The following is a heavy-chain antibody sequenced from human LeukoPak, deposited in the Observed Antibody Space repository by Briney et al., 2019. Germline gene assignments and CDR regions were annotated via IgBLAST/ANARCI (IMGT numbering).Heavy chain of an antibody. CDR3: ARRRYSSGWYY. J-gene: IGHJ4*02. CDR1: GGSISSSSYY. V-gene: IGHV4-39*07. Sequence: SETLSLTCTVSGGSISSSSYYWGWIRQPPGKGLEWIGSIYYSGSTYYNPSLKSRVTISVDTSKNQFSLKLTSVTAADTAVYYCARRRYSSGWYYWGQGTLVTVSS. CDR2: IYYSGST. D-gene: IGHD6-19*01.